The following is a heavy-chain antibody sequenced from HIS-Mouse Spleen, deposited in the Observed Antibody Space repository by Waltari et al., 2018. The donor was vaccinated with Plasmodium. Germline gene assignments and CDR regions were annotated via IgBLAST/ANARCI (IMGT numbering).Heavy chain of an antibody. CDR3: ASSWYWYFDL. D-gene: IGHD6-13*01. V-gene: IGHV3-7*01. J-gene: IGHJ2*01. Sequence: EVQLLESGGGLVQPGGYLRLSCAAPGLTCSSYWMSWVGQAPGKGLGWVANIKQDGSEKYYVDSVKGRFTISRDNAKNSLYLQMNSLRAEDTAVYYCASSWYWYFDLWGRGTLVTVSS. CDR2: IKQDGSEK. CDR1: GLTCSSYW.